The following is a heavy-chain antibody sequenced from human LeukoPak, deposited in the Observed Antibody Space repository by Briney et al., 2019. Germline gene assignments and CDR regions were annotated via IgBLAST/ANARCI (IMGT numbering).Heavy chain of an antibody. Sequence: PGGSLRLSCAASGFTFSDYSMNWVRQAPGKGLEWISYIGISSGNTKYADSVKGRFTISGDKAKNSLYLQMNSLRVEDTAAYYCARDYKYAFDNWGQGTLVTVSS. J-gene: IGHJ4*02. CDR3: ARDYKYAFDN. CDR2: IGISSGNT. CDR1: GFTFSDYS. D-gene: IGHD5-24*01. V-gene: IGHV3-48*01.